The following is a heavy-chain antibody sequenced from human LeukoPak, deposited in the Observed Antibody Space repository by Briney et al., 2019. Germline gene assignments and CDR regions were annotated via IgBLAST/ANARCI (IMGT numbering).Heavy chain of an antibody. J-gene: IGHJ4*02. CDR1: GFTFSSHL. CDR3: ARGLGSSGGYYVGDF. V-gene: IGHV3-74*01. D-gene: IGHD1-26*01. Sequence: GGSLRLSCAASGFTFSSHLMHWVRQAPGKGLVWVSRISSDGTYTNYADSVRGRFTISRDNAKNTLYLQMNSLRAEDTAVYYCARGLGSSGGYYVGDFWGQGTLVTVSS. CDR2: ISSDGTYT.